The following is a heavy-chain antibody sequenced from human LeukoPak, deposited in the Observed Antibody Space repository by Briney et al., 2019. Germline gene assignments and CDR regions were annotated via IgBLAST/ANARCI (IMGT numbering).Heavy chain of an antibody. CDR3: ASDIIAAAGADY. CDR2: ISSSSSYI. V-gene: IGHV3-21*01. Sequence: SRGSLRLSCAASGFTFSSYSINWVRQAPGKGLEWVSSISSSSSYIYYADSVKGRFTISRDNAKNSLYLQMNSLRAEDTAVYYCASDIIAAAGADYWGQGTLVTVSS. D-gene: IGHD6-13*01. CDR1: GFTFSSYS. J-gene: IGHJ4*02.